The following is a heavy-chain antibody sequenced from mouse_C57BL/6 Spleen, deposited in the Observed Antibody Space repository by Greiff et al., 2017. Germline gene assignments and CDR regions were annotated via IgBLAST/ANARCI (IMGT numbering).Heavy chain of an antibody. Sequence: QVHVKQSGAELARPGASVKLSCKASGYTFTSYGISWVKQRTGQGLEWIGEIYPRSGNNYYNEKFKGKATLTADKYSSTGYIELRSLTSVVSAVYFCARQGYFGYWGQGTTPTVSS. CDR2: IYPRSGNN. V-gene: IGHV1-81*01. CDR1: GYTFTSYG. CDR3: ARQGYFGY. J-gene: IGHJ2*01.